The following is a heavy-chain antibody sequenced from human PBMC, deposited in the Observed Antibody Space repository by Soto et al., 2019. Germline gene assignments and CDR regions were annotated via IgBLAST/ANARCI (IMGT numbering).Heavy chain of an antibody. CDR1: GGSISSYY. Sequence: PSETLSLTCTVSGGSISSYYWSLIRPPPGKGLEWIGYIYYSGSTNYNPSLKSRVTISVDPSKNQFSLKLSSVTAADTAVYYCARREYSSSSYYFDYWGQGTLVTVS. CDR3: ARREYSSSSYYFDY. V-gene: IGHV4-59*01. D-gene: IGHD6-6*01. CDR2: IYYSGST. J-gene: IGHJ4*02.